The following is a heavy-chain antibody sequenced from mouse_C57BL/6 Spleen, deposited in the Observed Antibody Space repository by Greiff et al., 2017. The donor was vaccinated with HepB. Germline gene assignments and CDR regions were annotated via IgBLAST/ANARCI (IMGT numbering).Heavy chain of an antibody. D-gene: IGHD2-1*01. CDR2: IDPSDSET. Sequence: QVQLQQPGAELVRPGSSVKLSCKASGYTFTSYWMHWVKQRPIQGLEWIGNIDPSDSETHYNQKFKDKATLTVDKSSSTAYMQLSSLTSEDSAVYYWARGEGNYVSAMDYWGQGTSVTVSS. V-gene: IGHV1-52*01. J-gene: IGHJ4*01. CDR3: ARGEGNYVSAMDY. CDR1: GYTFTSYW.